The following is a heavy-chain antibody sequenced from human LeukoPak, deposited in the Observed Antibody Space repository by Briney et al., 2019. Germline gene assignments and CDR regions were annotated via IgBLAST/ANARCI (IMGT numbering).Heavy chain of an antibody. CDR3: ARSWDSGSYYFDY. Sequence: SETLSLTCTVSGGSISSHYWSWIRQPPGRGLEWIGYIYYSGSTNYNPFLKSRVTISVDTSKNQFSPKLSSVTAADTAVYYCARSWDSGSYYFDYWGQGTLVTVSS. J-gene: IGHJ4*02. CDR1: GGSISSHY. CDR2: IYYSGST. V-gene: IGHV4-59*11. D-gene: IGHD1-26*01.